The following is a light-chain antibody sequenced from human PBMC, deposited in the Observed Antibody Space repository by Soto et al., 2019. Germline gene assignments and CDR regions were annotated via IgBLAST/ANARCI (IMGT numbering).Light chain of an antibody. V-gene: IGKV3-20*01. CDR1: QSFNSIY. Sequence: EIVLTQSPGTLSLSPGERATLSCRASQSFNSIYLAWYQQKPGQAPRLLIYGASSRATGIPDRFSGSGSGTDVTLTISRLEPEDFAVYYCHQYDSWTFGQGTKVEIK. J-gene: IGKJ1*01. CDR3: HQYDSWT. CDR2: GAS.